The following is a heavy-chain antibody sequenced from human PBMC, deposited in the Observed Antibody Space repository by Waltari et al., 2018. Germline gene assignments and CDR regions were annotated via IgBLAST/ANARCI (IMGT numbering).Heavy chain of an antibody. Sequence: QVQLVQSGAEVKKPGSSLKVSCKASGGTFSSYAISWVRQAPGQGLEWMGGIIPIFVTANYAQKFQGRVTITADKPTSTAYMELSSLSSEDTAVYYCARPFHSSGYNWFDPWGQGTLVTVSS. CDR2: IIPIFVTA. V-gene: IGHV1-69*14. D-gene: IGHD6-19*01. CDR1: GGTFSSYA. J-gene: IGHJ5*02. CDR3: ARPFHSSGYNWFDP.